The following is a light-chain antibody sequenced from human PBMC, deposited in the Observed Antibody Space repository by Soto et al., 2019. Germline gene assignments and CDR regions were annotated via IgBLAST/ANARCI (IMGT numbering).Light chain of an antibody. CDR2: DIR. J-gene: IGLJ1*01. Sequence: ALTQPASVSGSPGQSITISCTGTSSDVGGYKYVSWYQQHPGKAPKLMIYDIRNRPSGVSNRFSGSKSGNTASLTISGLQAEDEADYYCSSYTSSSTRVFGTGTKVTVL. CDR3: SSYTSSSTRV. V-gene: IGLV2-14*03. CDR1: SSDVGGYKY.